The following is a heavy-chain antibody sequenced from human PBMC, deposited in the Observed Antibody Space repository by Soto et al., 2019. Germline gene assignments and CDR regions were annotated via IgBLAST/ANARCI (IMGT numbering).Heavy chain of an antibody. CDR2: ISYDGSNK. J-gene: IGHJ6*02. CDR3: AKDGGYSYGSYYYYGMDV. Sequence: GGSLRLSCAASGFTFSSYGMHWVRQAPGKGLEWVAVISYDGSNKYYADSVKGRFTISRDNSKNTLYLQMNSLRAEDTAVYYCAKDGGYSYGSYYYYGMDVWGQGTTVTVSS. CDR1: GFTFSSYG. V-gene: IGHV3-30*18. D-gene: IGHD5-18*01.